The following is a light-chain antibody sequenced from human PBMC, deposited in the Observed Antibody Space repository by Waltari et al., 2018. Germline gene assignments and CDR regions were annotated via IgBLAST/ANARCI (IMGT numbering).Light chain of an antibody. Sequence: QSALTQPPSASGSPGQSVTISFTGTRSDVGGYNYVSWYQQHPGKAPKLMIYEVSKRPSGVPDRFSGSKSGNTASLTVSGLQAEDEADYYCSSYAGSNNLVFGGGTKLTVL. J-gene: IGLJ2*01. V-gene: IGLV2-8*01. CDR1: RSDVGGYNY. CDR3: SSYAGSNNLV. CDR2: EVS.